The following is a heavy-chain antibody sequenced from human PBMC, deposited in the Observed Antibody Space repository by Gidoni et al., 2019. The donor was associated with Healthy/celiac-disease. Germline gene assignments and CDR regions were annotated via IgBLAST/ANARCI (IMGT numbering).Heavy chain of an antibody. V-gene: IGHV1-46*01. J-gene: IGHJ5*02. CDR2: INPSGGST. CDR1: GYTFTSYY. D-gene: IGHD5-12*01. CDR3: ARDRGYSGYDHDGLDP. Sequence: QVQLVPSGAEVTKPGASVKVSCTASGYTFTSYYMHWVRQAPGQGLAWMGIINPSGGSTSYAQKFQGRVTMTRDTSTSTVYMELSSLRSEDTAVYYCARDRGYSGYDHDGLDPWGQGTLVTVSS.